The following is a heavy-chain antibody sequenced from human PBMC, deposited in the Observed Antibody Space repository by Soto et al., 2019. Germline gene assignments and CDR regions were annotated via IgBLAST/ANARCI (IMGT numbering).Heavy chain of an antibody. CDR2: ISGSGGST. J-gene: IGHJ5*02. Sequence: GGSLRLSCAASGFTFSSYAMSWVRQAPGKGLEWVSAISGSGGSTYYADSVKGRFTISRDNSKNTLYLQMNSLRAEDTAVYYCAKGLNSSSWPYYPLYNWFDPWGQGTLVTVSS. D-gene: IGHD6-13*01. CDR1: GFTFSSYA. CDR3: AKGLNSSSWPYYPLYNWFDP. V-gene: IGHV3-23*01.